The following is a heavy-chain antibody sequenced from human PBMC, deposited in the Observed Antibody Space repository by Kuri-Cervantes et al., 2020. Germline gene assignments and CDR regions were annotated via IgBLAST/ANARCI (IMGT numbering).Heavy chain of an antibody. CDR2: IYYSGST. D-gene: IGHD6-13*01. CDR1: GGSISSGGYY. V-gene: IGHV4-31*03. Sequence: LRLSCTVSGGSISSGGYYWSWIRQHPGKGLEWIGYIYYSGSTYYNPSLKSRVTISVDTSKNQFSLKLSSVTAADTAVYYCASEAAAGHFDYWGQGTLVTVSS. J-gene: IGHJ4*02. CDR3: ASEAAAGHFDY.